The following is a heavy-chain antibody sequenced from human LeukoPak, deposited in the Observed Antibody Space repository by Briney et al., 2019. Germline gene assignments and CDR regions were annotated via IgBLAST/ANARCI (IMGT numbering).Heavy chain of an antibody. CDR2: MNPNSGNT. CDR3: AKDMTTVTPGGLDI. V-gene: IGHV1-8*01. J-gene: IGHJ3*02. CDR1: GYTFTSYD. D-gene: IGHD4-17*01. Sequence: ASVKVSCKASGYTFTSYDTNWVRQATGQGLEWMGWMNPNSGNTGYAQKFQGRVTMTRNTSISTVNMELSSLRSEDTAVYYCAKDMTTVTPGGLDIWGQGTMVTVSS.